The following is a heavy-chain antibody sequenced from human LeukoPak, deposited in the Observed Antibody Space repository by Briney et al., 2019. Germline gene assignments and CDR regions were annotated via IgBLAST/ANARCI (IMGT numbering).Heavy chain of an antibody. D-gene: IGHD6-13*01. CDR3: ARDLVAAAGAIYYYYGMDV. Sequence: GRSLRLSCAASGFTFSSYAMHWVRQAPGKGLEWVAVISYDGSNKYYADSVKGRFTISRDNSKNTLYLQMNSLRAEDTAVYYCARDLVAAAGAIYYYYGMDVWGHGTTVTVSS. CDR1: GFTFSSYA. V-gene: IGHV3-30-3*01. J-gene: IGHJ6*02. CDR2: ISYDGSNK.